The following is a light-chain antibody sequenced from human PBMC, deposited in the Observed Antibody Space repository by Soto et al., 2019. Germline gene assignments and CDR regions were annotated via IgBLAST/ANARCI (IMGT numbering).Light chain of an antibody. CDR2: WAS. Sequence: DIVMTQSPESLSVSLGERATINCKSSQSVLYSSNNKNYLAWYQQKPGQSPKLLIYWASIRESGVPDRFSGSGPGTDFSLTISSLQAEDVAVYYCQQYHSTPITFGPGTKVDIK. V-gene: IGKV4-1*01. CDR1: QSVLYSSNNKNY. J-gene: IGKJ3*01. CDR3: QQYHSTPIT.